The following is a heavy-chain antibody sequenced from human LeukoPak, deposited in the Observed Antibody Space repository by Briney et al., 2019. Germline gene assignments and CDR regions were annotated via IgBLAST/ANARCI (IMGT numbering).Heavy chain of an antibody. CDR2: ITTSSSYT. CDR1: GFTFSTYW. J-gene: IGHJ6*03. Sequence: GGSLRLSCATSGFTFSTYWMNWFRQTPGKGLEWISSITTSSSYTFYADSVKGRFTISRDNARNSLYLQMNSLTAEDTAVYYCARDPYSGAYGDTYYYFMDVWGKGTTVTISS. D-gene: IGHD1-26*01. CDR3: ARDPYSGAYGDTYYYFMDV. V-gene: IGHV3-21*01.